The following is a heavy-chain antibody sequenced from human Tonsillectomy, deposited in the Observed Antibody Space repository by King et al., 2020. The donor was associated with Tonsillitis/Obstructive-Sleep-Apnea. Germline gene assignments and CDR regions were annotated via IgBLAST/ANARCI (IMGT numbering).Heavy chain of an antibody. CDR1: GYTFTSYA. D-gene: IGHD6-19*01. CDR3: ARDLVVVAGMANACYI. CDR2: INAGNGNT. V-gene: IGHV1-3*01. Sequence: VQLVQSGAEVKKPGASVKVSCKASGYTFTSYAMHWVRQAPGQRLEWMGWINAGNGNTKYSQKFQGRVTITRDTSASTAYMERSSLRSADTAGYYFARDLVVVAGMANACYIWGQGKMVTVS. J-gene: IGHJ3*02.